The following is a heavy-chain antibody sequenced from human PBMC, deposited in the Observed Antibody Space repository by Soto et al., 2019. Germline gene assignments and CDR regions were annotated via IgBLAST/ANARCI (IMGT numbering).Heavy chain of an antibody. J-gene: IGHJ6*02. D-gene: IGHD3-10*01. CDR2: IYYSGST. CDR3: ARGRRGGYYGMDV. CDR1: GGSISSGGYY. V-gene: IGHV4-31*03. Sequence: QVQLQESGPGLVKPSQTLSLTCTVSGGSISSGGYYWSWIRQHPGKGLEWIGYIYYSGSTYYNPSLKSRVTISVDTSKNQFSQKLSSVTAADTAVYYCARGRRGGYYGMDVWGQGTTVTVSS.